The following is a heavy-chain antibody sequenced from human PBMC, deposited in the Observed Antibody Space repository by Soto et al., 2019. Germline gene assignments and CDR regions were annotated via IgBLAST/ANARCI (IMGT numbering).Heavy chain of an antibody. CDR3: ARRRYCGADCYSKYYYGMDV. J-gene: IGHJ6*02. CDR2: IIPVLGVT. Sequence: QVQLVQSGAEVKKPGSSVKVSCQASGSTFSSYTVSWVRQAPGQGLEWMGRIIPVLGVTNYAPKFKGRVTITADKSKTTAYMELSSLRSGATAFYYCARRRYCGADCYSKYYYGMDVWGQGTTVTVSS. CDR1: GSTFSSYT. V-gene: IGHV1-69*02. D-gene: IGHD2-21*02.